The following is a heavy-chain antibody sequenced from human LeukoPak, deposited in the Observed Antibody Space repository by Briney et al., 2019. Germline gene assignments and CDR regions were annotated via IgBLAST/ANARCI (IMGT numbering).Heavy chain of an antibody. Sequence: SVKVSCKAFGGTFSSYAISWVRQAPGQGLEWMGGIIPIFGTANYAQKFQGRVTITTDESTSTAYMELSSLRSEDTAVHYCARDTALGYCSSTSSHCAFDIWGQGTMVTVSS. CDR3: ARDTALGYCSSTSSHCAFDI. V-gene: IGHV1-69*05. D-gene: IGHD2-2*01. CDR1: GGTFSSYA. J-gene: IGHJ3*02. CDR2: IIPIFGTA.